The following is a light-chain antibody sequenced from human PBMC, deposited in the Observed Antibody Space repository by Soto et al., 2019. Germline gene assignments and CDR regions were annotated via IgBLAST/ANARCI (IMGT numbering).Light chain of an antibody. CDR3: AAWDDSLNGHV. CDR1: SSNIGGNV. Sequence: QSVLTQPPSVSGTPGQWVTISCSGSSSNIGGNVVNWYQQLPGTAPRLLMYTTDQRPSGVPDRFSGSKSGTSASLAISGLQSEDEADYYCAAWDDSLNGHVFGTGTKVTVL. CDR2: TTD. J-gene: IGLJ1*01. V-gene: IGLV1-44*01.